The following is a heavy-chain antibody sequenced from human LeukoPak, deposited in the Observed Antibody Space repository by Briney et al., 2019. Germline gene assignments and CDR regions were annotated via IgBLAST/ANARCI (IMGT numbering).Heavy chain of an antibody. D-gene: IGHD1-26*01. J-gene: IGHJ3*02. CDR2: IKQDGSEK. Sequence: SGGSLRLSCAASGFTFSSYWMSWVRQAPGKGLEWVANIKQDGSEKYYVDSVKGRFTISRDNAKNSLYLQMNSLRAEDTAVYYCAKDLGRELLNDAFDIWGQGTMVTVSS. CDR3: AKDLGRELLNDAFDI. CDR1: GFTFSSYW. V-gene: IGHV3-7*03.